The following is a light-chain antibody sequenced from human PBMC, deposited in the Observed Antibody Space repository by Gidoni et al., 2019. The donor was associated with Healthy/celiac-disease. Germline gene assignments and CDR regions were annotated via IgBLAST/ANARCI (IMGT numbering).Light chain of an antibody. V-gene: IGLV3-19*01. CDR2: GKN. Sequence: SSELTQDPAVSVALGQTVRITCQGDSLRSYYASWYQQKPGQGPVLVIYGKNNRPSGIPDRFSGSSSGNTASLTITGAQAEDEADYYCNSRDSSGNHQEVFGGGTKLTVL. J-gene: IGLJ2*01. CDR3: NSRDSSGNHQEV. CDR1: SLRSYY.